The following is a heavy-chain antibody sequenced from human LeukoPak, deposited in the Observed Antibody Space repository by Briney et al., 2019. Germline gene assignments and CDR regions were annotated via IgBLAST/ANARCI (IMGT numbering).Heavy chain of an antibody. CDR1: GFTFSSYA. D-gene: IGHD1-14*01. CDR2: SDSGGNT. CDR3: ARTGHLDY. Sequence: GGSLRLSCAASGFTFSSYAMSWVRQAPGKGLEWVSSSDSGGNTYFADSVKGRFTISRDNSKNTLSLQMNSLRAEDTAVYYCARTGHLDYWGQGTLVTVSS. J-gene: IGHJ4*02. V-gene: IGHV3-23*01.